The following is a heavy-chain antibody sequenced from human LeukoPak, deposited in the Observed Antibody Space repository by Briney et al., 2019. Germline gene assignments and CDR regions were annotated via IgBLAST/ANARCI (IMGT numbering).Heavy chain of an antibody. D-gene: IGHD5-24*01. CDR3: ASQINLVWDGYNGLNY. V-gene: IGHV1-69*13. Sequence: SVKVSCKASGGTFSSYAISWVRQAPGQGLEWMGGIIPIFGTANYAQKFQGRVTITADESTSTAYMELSSLRSEDTAVYYCASQINLVWDGYNGLNYWGQGTLVTVSS. CDR1: GGTFSSYA. J-gene: IGHJ4*02. CDR2: IIPIFGTA.